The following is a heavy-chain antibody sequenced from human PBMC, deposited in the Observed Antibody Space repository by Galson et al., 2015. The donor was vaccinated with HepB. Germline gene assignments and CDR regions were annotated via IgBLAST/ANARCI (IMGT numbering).Heavy chain of an antibody. CDR3: ARVADADYGDHTHFDS. CDR1: GFTFSDYY. V-gene: IGHV3-11*05. J-gene: IGHJ4*02. CDR2: IRPSISYT. D-gene: IGHD4-17*01. Sequence: SLRLSCAASGFTFSDYYMSWFRQAPGKGLEWLSHIRPSISYTNYAESVKGRFTVSRDNAKNSLILQMNSLRAEDTAVYYCARVADADYGDHTHFDSWGQGTLVTVSS.